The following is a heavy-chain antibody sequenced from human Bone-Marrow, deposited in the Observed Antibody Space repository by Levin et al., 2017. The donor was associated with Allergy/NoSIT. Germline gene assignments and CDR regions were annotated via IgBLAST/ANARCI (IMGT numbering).Heavy chain of an antibody. CDR2: IYTSGST. Sequence: PSETLSLTCTVSGGSISSYYWSWIRQPAGKGLEWIGRIYTSGSTNYNPSLKSRVTMSVDTSKNQFSLKLSSVTAADTAVYYCARGPIFWSGYYEYYYGMDVWGQGTTVTVSS. CDR1: GGSISSYY. V-gene: IGHV4-4*07. D-gene: IGHD3-3*01. CDR3: ARGPIFWSGYYEYYYGMDV. J-gene: IGHJ6*02.